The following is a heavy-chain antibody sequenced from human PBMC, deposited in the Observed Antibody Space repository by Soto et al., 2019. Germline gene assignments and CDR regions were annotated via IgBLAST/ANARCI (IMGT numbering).Heavy chain of an antibody. CDR1: GFTFSSYW. V-gene: IGHV3-7*01. J-gene: IGHJ4*02. Sequence: PGGSLRLSCAASGFTFSSYWMSWVRQAPGKGLEWVANIKQDGSEKYYVDSVKGRFTISRDNAKNSLYLQMNSLRAEDTAVYYCARDGDPRAIAAPNFDYWGQGTLVTVSS. D-gene: IGHD6-13*01. CDR2: IKQDGSEK. CDR3: ARDGDPRAIAAPNFDY.